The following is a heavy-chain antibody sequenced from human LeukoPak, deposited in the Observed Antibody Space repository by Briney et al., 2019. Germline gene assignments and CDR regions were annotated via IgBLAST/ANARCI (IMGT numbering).Heavy chain of an antibody. CDR3: SRDALRSGKAFDY. CDR2: ISGSGGST. V-gene: IGHV3-23*01. CDR1: GFTFSSYG. Sequence: PGGSLRLSCAVSGFTFSSYGMSWVRQAPGKGLEWVSAISGSGGSTYYADSVKGRFTISRDDSKNTLYLQMNSPRPEDTAVYYCSRDALRSGKAFDYWGQGTLVTVSS. D-gene: IGHD1-26*01. J-gene: IGHJ4*02.